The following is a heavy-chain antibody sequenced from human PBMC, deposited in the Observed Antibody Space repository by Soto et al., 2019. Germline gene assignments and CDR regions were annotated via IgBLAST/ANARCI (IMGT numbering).Heavy chain of an antibody. D-gene: IGHD4-17*01. CDR3: ARTTAVPNTLRSRYFFDY. J-gene: IGHJ4*02. CDR1: GGSVSNKTYY. V-gene: IGHV4-61*01. Sequence: SETLSLTCSGSGGSVSNKTYYWSWIRQPPGKRLEWIGYVYYSGTTNYNPSLKSRVTISVDLSKNQFSLRLSSVTTADTALYYCARTTAVPNTLRSRYFFDYWGQGTLVTVSS. CDR2: VYYSGTT.